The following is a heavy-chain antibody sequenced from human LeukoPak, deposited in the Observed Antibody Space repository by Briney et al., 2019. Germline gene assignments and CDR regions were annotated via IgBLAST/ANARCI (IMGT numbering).Heavy chain of an antibody. J-gene: IGHJ3*01. Sequence: SVKVSCKASVPTFTSYAINWVRQAPGQGLEWMGGFIPIFGSPTCAQKFQGRVTFTTDESTYTAYMELSNLRSEDTAVFYCAGFFYDSSGAAFDLWGQGTMVTVSS. CDR2: FIPIFGSP. CDR1: VPTFTSYA. V-gene: IGHV1-69*05. CDR3: AGFFYDSSGAAFDL. D-gene: IGHD3-22*01.